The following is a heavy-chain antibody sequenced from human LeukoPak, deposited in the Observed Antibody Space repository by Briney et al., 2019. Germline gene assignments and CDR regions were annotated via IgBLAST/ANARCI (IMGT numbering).Heavy chain of an antibody. V-gene: IGHV4-4*09. CDR1: GGSISSYY. CDR3: ARQAYYSESGSWTGFDY. CDR2: IYRRGST. Sequence: SETLSLTCTVSGGSISSYYWSWIRQPPGKGLEWIGYIYRRGSTNHNPFLKSRVNISVDTSENQFSLRLSSVTAADTAVYYCARQAYYSESGSWTGFDYWGQGALVTVSS. D-gene: IGHD3-10*01. J-gene: IGHJ4*02.